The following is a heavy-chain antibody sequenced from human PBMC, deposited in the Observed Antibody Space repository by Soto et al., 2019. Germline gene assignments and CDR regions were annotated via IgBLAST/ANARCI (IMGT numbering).Heavy chain of an antibody. V-gene: IGHV4-59*01. D-gene: IGHD2-2*01. CDR2: IYLGGSI. CDR1: GASISSYY. CDR3: ARVKYQLLLGYYYGMDV. J-gene: IGHJ6*02. Sequence: PSETLSLTCSVSGASISSYYYTWIRQTPGKGLEWIGYIYLGGSINYNPSFKSRVIISVDTSKNQFSVRLSSVTAADTAVYYCARVKYQLLLGYYYGMDVWGQGTTLTVSS.